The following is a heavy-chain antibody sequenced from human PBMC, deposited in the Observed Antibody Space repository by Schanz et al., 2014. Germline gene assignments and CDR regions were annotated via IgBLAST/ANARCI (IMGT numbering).Heavy chain of an antibody. Sequence: EVQLVESGGGLVQPGGSLRLSCAASGFTFNNYDMNWVRLVPGKGLECVSGISGGGGSAYYADSVKGRFTISRDNSQNTLYLQMISLGVDDTAVYYCARNLKGYHILGRPGWSDGMDVWGQGTRVTVSS. V-gene: IGHV3-23*04. CDR2: ISGGGGSA. CDR3: ARNLKGYHILGRPGWSDGMDV. D-gene: IGHD3-3*01. CDR1: GFTFNNYD. J-gene: IGHJ6*02.